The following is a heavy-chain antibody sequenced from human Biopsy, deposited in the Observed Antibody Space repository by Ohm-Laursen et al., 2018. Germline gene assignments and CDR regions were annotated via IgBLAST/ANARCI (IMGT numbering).Heavy chain of an antibody. J-gene: IGHJ5*02. Sequence: SLRLSCAASGFPFTNAWMSWVRQAPGKGLEWVGRIKSKTGGGTIDYAASVKGRFSISRDDSKNTLYLQMNSLKTEDTAVYYCLSNWLAPWGQGTLVTVSS. V-gene: IGHV3-15*01. CDR3: LSNWLAP. CDR1: GFPFTNAW. CDR2: IKSKTGGGTI.